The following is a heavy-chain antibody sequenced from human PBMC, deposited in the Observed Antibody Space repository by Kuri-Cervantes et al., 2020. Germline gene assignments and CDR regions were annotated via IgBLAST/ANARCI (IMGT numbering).Heavy chain of an antibody. CDR1: GFTFSSYS. CDR3: AREMATITPGMDV. Sequence: GGSLRLSCAASGFTFSSYSMNWVRQAPGKGLEGVSAISSSSSYIYYADSVTGRFTISRYNAENSLYLQMNSLRAEDMAMYCCAREMATITPGMDVWGQGNTVTVSS. V-gene: IGHV3-21*01. CDR2: ISSSSSYI. D-gene: IGHD5-24*01. J-gene: IGHJ6*02.